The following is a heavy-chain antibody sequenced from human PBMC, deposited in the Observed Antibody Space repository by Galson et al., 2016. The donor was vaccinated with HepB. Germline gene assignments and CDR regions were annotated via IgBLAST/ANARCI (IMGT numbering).Heavy chain of an antibody. CDR2: ISSSGTTI. CDR3: ARVMVDYHYWSNKPKHYYSGMDV. J-gene: IGHJ6*02. Sequence: SLRLSCAASGFTFSDYYITWIRQAPGKGLEWLSYISSSGTTIYYADSVKGRFTISRDNAKNSLYLQMNSLRAEDTAVYYCARVMVDYHYWSNKPKHYYSGMDVWGQGTTVTVSS. V-gene: IGHV3-11*01. D-gene: IGHD3-3*01. CDR1: GFTFSDYY.